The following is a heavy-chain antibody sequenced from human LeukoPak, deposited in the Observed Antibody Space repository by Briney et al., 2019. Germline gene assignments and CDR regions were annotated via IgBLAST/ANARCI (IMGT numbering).Heavy chain of an antibody. V-gene: IGHV1-69*06. CDR1: GGTFSSYA. CDR2: IIPIFGTA. J-gene: IGHJ5*02. CDR3: ARDWDYYDSSGYYGWFDP. D-gene: IGHD3-22*01. Sequence: ASVKVSCKASGGTFSSYAISWVRQAPGQGLEWMGGIIPIFGTANYAQKFQGRVTITADKSTSTAYMELSSLRSEDTAVYYCARDWDYYDSSGYYGWFDPWGQGTLVTVSS.